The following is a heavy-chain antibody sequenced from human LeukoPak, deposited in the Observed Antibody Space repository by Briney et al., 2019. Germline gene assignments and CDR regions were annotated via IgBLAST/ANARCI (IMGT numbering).Heavy chain of an antibody. D-gene: IGHD6-6*01. V-gene: IGHV4-34*01. CDR2: INHSGST. CDR1: GGSFSCYH. J-gene: IGHJ4*02. CDR3: ARGRAARLHY. Sequence: PSETLSLTCAVYGGSFSCYHWSWIRQPPGKGLEWIGEINHSGSTNYNPSLKSRFTISVDTSKNQFSLKLSSVTAADTAVYYCARGRAARLHYWGQGTLVTVSS.